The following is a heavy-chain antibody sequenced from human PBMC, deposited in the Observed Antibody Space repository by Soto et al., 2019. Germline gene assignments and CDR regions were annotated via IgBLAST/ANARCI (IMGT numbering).Heavy chain of an antibody. CDR1: GGSISSGDYY. CDR3: ASVVNYYDSSGDQYYFDY. D-gene: IGHD3-22*01. CDR2: IYYSGST. Sequence: SETLSLTCTVSGGSISSGDYYWSWIRQPPGKGLEWIGYIYYSGSTYYNPSLKSRVTISVDTSKNQFSLKLSSVTAADTAVYYCASVVNYYDSSGDQYYFDYWGQGTLVTVSS. J-gene: IGHJ4*02. V-gene: IGHV4-30-4*01.